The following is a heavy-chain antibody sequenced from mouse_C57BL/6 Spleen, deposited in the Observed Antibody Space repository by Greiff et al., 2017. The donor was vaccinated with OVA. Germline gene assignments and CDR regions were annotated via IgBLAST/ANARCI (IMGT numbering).Heavy chain of an antibody. CDR2: IYPSDSET. D-gene: IGHD1-2*01. V-gene: IGHV1-61*01. CDR3: ARGTTAWNYYAMDY. J-gene: IGHJ4*01. Sequence: QVQLQQPGAELVRPGSSVKLSCKASGYTFTSYWMDWVKQRPGQGLEWIGNIYPSDSETHYNQKFKDKATLSVDKSSSTAYMQLSSLTSEDSAVYYCARGTTAWNYYAMDYWGQGTSVTVSS. CDR1: GYTFTSYW.